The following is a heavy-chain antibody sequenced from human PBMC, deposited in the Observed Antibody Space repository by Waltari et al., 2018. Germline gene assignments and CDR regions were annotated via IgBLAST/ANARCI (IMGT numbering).Heavy chain of an antibody. V-gene: IGHV1-2*06. CDR2: INPNSGGT. D-gene: IGHD2-2*01. Sequence: QAQLVQSGAEVKKPGASGKVSCKASGYRFPDYYRHWVRQAPGQGLEGMGRINPNSGGTTYAQKFQGRVTMTRDTSISTAYMELSRLRSDDTAVYYCARLVPYYNWFDPWGQGTLVTVSS. J-gene: IGHJ5*02. CDR1: GYRFPDYY. CDR3: ARLVPYYNWFDP.